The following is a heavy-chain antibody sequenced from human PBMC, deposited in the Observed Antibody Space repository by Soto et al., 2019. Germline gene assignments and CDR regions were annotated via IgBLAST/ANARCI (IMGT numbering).Heavy chain of an antibody. V-gene: IGHV1-3*01. Sequence: QVQLVQSGAEVKKPGASVTVSCKASGYTFSAYKIHWVRQAPGQRLEWMGWINAGNGDTKYSQKFQDRVTIARDTSATTAYLELHSLRSEDTAVYYCAVGILSLHFWGQGTLVTVSS. CDR2: INAGNGDT. CDR3: AVGILSLHF. J-gene: IGHJ4*02. D-gene: IGHD3-3*02. CDR1: GYTFSAYK.